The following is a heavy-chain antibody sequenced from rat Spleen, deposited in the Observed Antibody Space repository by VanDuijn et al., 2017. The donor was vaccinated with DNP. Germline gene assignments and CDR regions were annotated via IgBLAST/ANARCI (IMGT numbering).Heavy chain of an antibody. V-gene: IGHV5-7*01. Sequence: EVQLVESGGDLVRPGGSLKLSCTASGFTFSVYNMAWVRQSPRTGLEWVATISYEGSSTYYRDSVKGRFTISRDNAQNTLYLQMSKLGSEDTAIYYCARDYGHNYGMDAWGQGTSVTVSA. CDR2: ISYEGSST. J-gene: IGHJ4*01. CDR3: ARDYGHNYGMDA. CDR1: GFTFSVYN. D-gene: IGHD1-11*01.